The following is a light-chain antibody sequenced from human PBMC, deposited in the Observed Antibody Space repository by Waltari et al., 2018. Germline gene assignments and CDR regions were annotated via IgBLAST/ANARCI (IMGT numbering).Light chain of an antibody. CDR3: QVWDSTSDQPV. V-gene: IGLV3-21*01. J-gene: IGLJ1*01. Sequence: SQVLTQPPPVSVAPGQAAKISCERDNIGRERVHWYQQKSDQAPVLLIYYEDGRPPGAPERFSGSNSGNTATLTISRVEAGDEADYYCQVWDSTSDQPVFGTGTKVSVL. CDR2: YED. CDR1: NIGRER.